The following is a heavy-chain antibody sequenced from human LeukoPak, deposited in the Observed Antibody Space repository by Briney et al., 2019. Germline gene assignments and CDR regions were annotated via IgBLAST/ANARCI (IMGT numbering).Heavy chain of an antibody. V-gene: IGHV1-2*02. Sequence: ASVTVSCKASGYTFTGYYMHWVRQAPGQGLEWMGWINPNSCGTNYAQKFQGRVTMTRDTSISTAYMELSRLRSDDTAVYYCRTDRYGDYGDYIDYWGQGTLVTVSS. CDR2: INPNSCGT. D-gene: IGHD4-17*01. CDR1: GYTFTGYY. CDR3: RTDRYGDYGDYIDY. J-gene: IGHJ4*02.